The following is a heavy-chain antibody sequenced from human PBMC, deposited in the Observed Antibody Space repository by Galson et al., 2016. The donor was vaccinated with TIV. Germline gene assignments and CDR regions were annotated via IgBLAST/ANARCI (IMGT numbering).Heavy chain of an antibody. CDR3: ARPPYCGGDCFKYDS. CDR1: GYVFTIYP. D-gene: IGHD2-21*01. CDR2: INTGNGNT. J-gene: IGHJ4*02. Sequence: SVKVSCKASGYVFTIYPIHWVRQAPGQRLEWMGWINTGNGNTKYSQRFQGRVPITRDTPANTAYMELSSLRSEDTAVYYCARPPYCGGDCFKYDSWGQGTLVTVSS. V-gene: IGHV1-3*04.